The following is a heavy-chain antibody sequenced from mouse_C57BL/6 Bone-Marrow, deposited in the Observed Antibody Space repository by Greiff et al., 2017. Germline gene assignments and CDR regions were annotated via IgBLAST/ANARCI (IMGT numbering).Heavy chain of an antibody. J-gene: IGHJ3*01. D-gene: IGHD1-1*01. V-gene: IGHV1-26*01. CDR3: ARSAGLYYYGSSPCAY. CDR2: VYPNNGGT. CDR1: GYTFTDYY. Sequence: EVQLQQSGPELVKPGASVKISCKASGYTFTDYYMNWVKQSPGKSLEWIGDVYPNNGGTSYNQKFKGQATLTVDKSSSTAYMELHSLTSEDSAVYYCARSAGLYYYGSSPCAYWGQGTLGTVAA.